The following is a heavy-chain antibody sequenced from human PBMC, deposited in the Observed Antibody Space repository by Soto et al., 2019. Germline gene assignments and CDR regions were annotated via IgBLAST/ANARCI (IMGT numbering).Heavy chain of an antibody. CDR2: IIPIFGTA. J-gene: IGHJ4*02. CDR1: GGTFSSYA. D-gene: IGHD3-22*01. CDR3: AKALSPSDYFDTGGYYQKNIDY. Sequence: ASVKVSCKASGGTFSSYAISWVRQAPGQGLEWMGGIIPIFGTANYAQKFQGRVTINADNSKNTLYLQMNSLRAEDTALYYCAKALSPSDYFDTGGYYQKNIDYWGQGTLVTVSS. V-gene: IGHV1-69*06.